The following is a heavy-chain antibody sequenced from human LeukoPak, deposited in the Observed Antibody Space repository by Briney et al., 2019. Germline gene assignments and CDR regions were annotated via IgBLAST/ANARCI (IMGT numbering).Heavy chain of an antibody. CDR2: ISGSGGST. CDR3: AKCPKPAMVDY. Sequence: GASLILSCAASGFPFSSYAMSWVRQAPGKGLEWVSAISGSGGSTYYADSVKGRFTISRDNSKNTLYLQMNSLRAEDTAVYYCAKCPKPAMVDYWGQGTLVTVSS. V-gene: IGHV3-23*01. D-gene: IGHD5-18*01. J-gene: IGHJ4*02. CDR1: GFPFSSYA.